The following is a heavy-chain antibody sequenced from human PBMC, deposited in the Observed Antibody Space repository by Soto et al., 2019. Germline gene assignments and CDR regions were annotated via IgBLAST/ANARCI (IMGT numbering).Heavy chain of an antibody. J-gene: IGHJ4*02. V-gene: IGHV3-30-3*01. CDR3: ASVLERYYLDY. D-gene: IGHD1-1*01. CDR1: GFTFSSYA. Sequence: PGGSXRLSCAASGFTFSSYAMHWVRQAPGKGLEWVAVISYDGSNKYYADSVKGRFTISRDNSKNTLYLQMNSLRAEDTAVYYCASVLERYYLDYWGQGTLVTVSS. CDR2: ISYDGSNK.